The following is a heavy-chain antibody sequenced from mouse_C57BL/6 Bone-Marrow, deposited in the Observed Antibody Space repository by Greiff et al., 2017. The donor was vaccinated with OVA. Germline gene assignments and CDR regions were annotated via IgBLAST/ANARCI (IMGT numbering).Heavy chain of an antibody. D-gene: IGHD1-1*01. CDR1: GFSLSTFGMG. Sequence: QVTLKVCGPGILQPSQTLSLTCSFSGFSLSTFGMGVGWIRQPSGKGLEWLAHIWWDDDKYYNPALKSRLTISKDTSKNQVFLKIANVDTAETATYYCARKGPFITTVDYAMDYWGQGTSVTVSS. CDR3: ARKGPFITTVDYAMDY. CDR2: IWWDDDK. V-gene: IGHV8-8*01. J-gene: IGHJ4*01.